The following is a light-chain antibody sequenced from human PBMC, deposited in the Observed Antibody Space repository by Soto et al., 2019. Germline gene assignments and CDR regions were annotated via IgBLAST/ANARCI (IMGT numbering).Light chain of an antibody. J-gene: IGLJ2*01. CDR3: SSYTGSSARV. V-gene: IGLV2-14*01. Sequence: QSALTQPASVSGSPGQSITISCTGTSSDVGGYNYVSWYQQHPGKAPKLMIYDVNNRPSGVSNRFSGSKSGNTASLTISGLQAEDEADYYCSSYTGSSARVLGGGTKVTVL. CDR1: SSDVGGYNY. CDR2: DVN.